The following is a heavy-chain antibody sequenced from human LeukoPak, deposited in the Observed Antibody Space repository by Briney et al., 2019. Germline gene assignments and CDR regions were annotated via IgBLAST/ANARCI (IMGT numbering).Heavy chain of an antibody. CDR2: ISGASSTI. V-gene: IGHV3-48*04. D-gene: IGHD6-19*01. J-gene: IGHJ6*02. Sequence: LPGGSLRLSCVASGFSFSTYGMSWVRQAAGKGREWISYISGASSTIYYADSVEGRFTSSRDNAGNSLYLEMNSLRAEDTAMYYCARDGDGSGWYKVYYYYGWDVWGQGTTVTVSS. CDR1: GFSFSTYG. CDR3: ARDGDGSGWYKVYYYYGWDV.